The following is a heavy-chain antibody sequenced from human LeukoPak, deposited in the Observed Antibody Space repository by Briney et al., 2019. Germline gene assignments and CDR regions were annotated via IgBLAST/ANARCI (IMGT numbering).Heavy chain of an antibody. Sequence: SETLSLTCTVSGDSMRSYYWSWIRQAPGKGLEWLGHMDDRGDTNYNPSLKGRGSISVDTSKNQFSLKLRSVTAADTAVYYCARDSRYDSGWFGDGLDVWGPGTTVTVSS. CDR3: ARDSRYDSGWFGDGLDV. D-gene: IGHD6-13*01. V-gene: IGHV4-59*01. CDR2: MDDRGDT. J-gene: IGHJ6*02. CDR1: GDSMRSYY.